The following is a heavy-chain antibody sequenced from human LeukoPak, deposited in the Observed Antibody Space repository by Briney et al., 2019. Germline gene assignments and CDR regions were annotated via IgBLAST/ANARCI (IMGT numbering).Heavy chain of an antibody. D-gene: IGHD5-18*01. CDR3: ARGIQLWFWEGDYYFDY. CDR2: INPNSGGT. V-gene: IGHV1-2*02. J-gene: IGHJ4*02. Sequence: ASVKVSCKASGYTFTGYYMHWVRQAPGQGLELMGWINPNSGGTNYAQKFQGRVTMTRDTSISTAYMELSRLRSDDTAVYCCARGIQLWFWEGDYYFDYWGQGTLVTVSS. CDR1: GYTFTGYY.